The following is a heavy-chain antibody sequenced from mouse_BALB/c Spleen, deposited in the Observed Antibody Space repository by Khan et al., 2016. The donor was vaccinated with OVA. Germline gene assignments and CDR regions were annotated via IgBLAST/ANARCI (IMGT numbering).Heavy chain of an antibody. CDR3: TIEGYSPWFAY. CDR2: IDPENGNT. CDR1: GFNIKDYY. Sequence: EVQLQQSGAELVRPGALVKLSCKASGFNIKDYYIHWVKQRPEQGLEWIGWIDPENGNTIYDPKFQGKATITADTSSNTAYLQLSSLTSEDTAVYVCTIEGYSPWFAYWGQGTLVTVSA. D-gene: IGHD2-3*01. J-gene: IGHJ3*01. V-gene: IGHV14-1*02.